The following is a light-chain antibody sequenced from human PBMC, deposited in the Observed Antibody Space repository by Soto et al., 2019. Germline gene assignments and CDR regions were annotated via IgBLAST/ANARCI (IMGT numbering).Light chain of an antibody. CDR1: RGDIGGYNY. V-gene: IGLV2-14*03. CDR3: SSDTSSTTLV. CDR2: DVY. J-gene: IGLJ1*01. Sequence: QSVLTQPASVSASPGQSITISCTGTRGDIGGYNYVSWYQQHPGKAPKLMIYDVYHRPSGVSSRFSASKSGNTASLTISGLQAEDEADYYCSSDTSSTTLVFGTGTKVTVL.